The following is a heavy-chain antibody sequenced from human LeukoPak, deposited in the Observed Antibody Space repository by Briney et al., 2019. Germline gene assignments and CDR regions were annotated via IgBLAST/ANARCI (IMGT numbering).Heavy chain of an antibody. CDR3: ARVVVPAAIRWVDHGMDV. D-gene: IGHD2-2*02. CDR1: GGSISSGGYY. CDR2: IYYSGST. J-gene: IGHJ6*02. Sequence: SETLSLTCTVSGGSISSGGYYWSWIRQHPGEGLEWIGYIYYSGSTYYNPSLKSRVTISVDTSKNQFSLKLSSVTAADTAVYYCARVVVPAAIRWVDHGMDVWGQGTTVTVSS. V-gene: IGHV4-31*03.